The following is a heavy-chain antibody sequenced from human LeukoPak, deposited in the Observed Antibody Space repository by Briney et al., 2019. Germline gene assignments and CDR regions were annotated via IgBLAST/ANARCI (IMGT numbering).Heavy chain of an antibody. J-gene: IGHJ4*02. Sequence: PGGSLTLSCEVSGFIFSNYGMHWVRQAPGKGLEWVALIWYDGRTKFHADSVRGRFTISRDNSANTLYLQMSSLRVEDTAVYYCAREWGRIAVAGGPGYWGQGALVTVSS. V-gene: IGHV3-33*01. D-gene: IGHD6-19*01. CDR3: AREWGRIAVAGGPGY. CDR1: GFIFSNYG. CDR2: IWYDGRTK.